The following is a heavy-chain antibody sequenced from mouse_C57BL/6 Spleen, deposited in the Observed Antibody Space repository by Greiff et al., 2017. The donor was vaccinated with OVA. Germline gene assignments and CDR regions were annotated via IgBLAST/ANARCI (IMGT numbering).Heavy chain of an antibody. CDR1: GYTFTSYG. V-gene: IGHV1-81*01. CDR3: ARDTTVVAENAMDY. CDR2: IYPRSGNT. D-gene: IGHD1-1*01. Sequence: VQLQQSGAELARPGASVKLSCKASGYTFTSYGLSWVKQRTGQGLEWIGEIYPRSGNTYYNEKFKGKATLTADKSSRTSYMVLRSLTSEDSAVYFCARDTTVVAENAMDYWGQGTSVTVSS. J-gene: IGHJ4*01.